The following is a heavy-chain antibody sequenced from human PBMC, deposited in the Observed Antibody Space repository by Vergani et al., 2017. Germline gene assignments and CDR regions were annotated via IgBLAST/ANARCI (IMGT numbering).Heavy chain of an antibody. CDR2: IIPIFGTA. CDR3: ARVLVAGVRVGYFDY. V-gene: IGHV1-69*01. CDR1: GGTFSSYA. D-gene: IGHD2-2*01. Sequence: QVQLVQSGAEVKKPGSSVKVSCKASGGTFSSYAISWVRQAPGQGHEWMGGIIPIFGTANYAQKFQGRVTITADESTSTAYMELSSLRSEDTAVYYCARVLVAGVRVGYFDYWGQGTLVTVSS. J-gene: IGHJ4*02.